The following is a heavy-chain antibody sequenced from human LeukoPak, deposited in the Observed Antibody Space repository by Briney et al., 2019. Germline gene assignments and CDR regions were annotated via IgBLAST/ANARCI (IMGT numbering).Heavy chain of an antibody. CDR3: ARRQWFGELFGYMDV. Sequence: SETLSLTCTVSGGSISSSSYYWGWIRQPPGKGLEWIGSIYYSGSTYYNPSLKSRVTISVDTSKNRFSLKLSSVTAADTAVYYCARRQWFGELFGYMDVWGKGTTVTVSS. J-gene: IGHJ6*03. CDR1: GGSISSSSYY. CDR2: IYYSGST. D-gene: IGHD3-10*01. V-gene: IGHV4-39*01.